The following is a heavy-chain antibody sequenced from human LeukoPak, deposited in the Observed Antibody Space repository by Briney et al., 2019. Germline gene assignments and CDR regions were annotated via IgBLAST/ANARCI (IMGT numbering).Heavy chain of an antibody. D-gene: IGHD3-16*01. Sequence: ASVKVSCKASGYTFTGYYIHWVRQAPGQGLEWMGWINPNSAGTNYAQKFQGRVSMTRDTSISTAYMELSRLRSDDTAVYYCARIGGRLNWFDPWGQGTPVTVSS. CDR2: INPNSAGT. J-gene: IGHJ5*02. CDR3: ARIGGRLNWFDP. V-gene: IGHV1-2*02. CDR1: GYTFTGYY.